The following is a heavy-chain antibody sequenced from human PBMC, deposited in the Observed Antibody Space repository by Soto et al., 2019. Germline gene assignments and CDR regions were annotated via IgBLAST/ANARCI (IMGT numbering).Heavy chain of an antibody. CDR1: GYTFTSYD. J-gene: IGHJ4*02. D-gene: IGHD3-22*01. CDR2: MNPNSGNT. CDR3: ARAVHYYYDSSGYYYGVFYFDY. V-gene: IGHV1-8*01. Sequence: QVQLVQSGAEVKKPGASVKVSCKASGYTFTSYDINWVRQATGQGLEWMGWMNPNSGNTGYAQKLQGRVNMTRNTSISTAYLELSTLRSEDTAVYYCARAVHYYYDSSGYYYGVFYFDYWGQGTLVTVSS.